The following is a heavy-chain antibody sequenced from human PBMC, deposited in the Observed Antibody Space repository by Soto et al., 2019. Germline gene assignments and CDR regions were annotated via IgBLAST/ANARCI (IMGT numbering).Heavy chain of an antibody. CDR2: INHSGST. J-gene: IGHJ5*02. V-gene: IGHV4-34*01. Sequence: PSGTLSLACAVYGGSFSGYYWSWIRQPPGKGLERIGEINHSGSTNYNPSLKSRVTISVDTSKNQFSLKLSSVTAADTAVYYCARSAMVRGVIKMFWFDPWGQGTLVTVSS. D-gene: IGHD3-10*01. CDR1: GGSFSGYY. CDR3: ARSAMVRGVIKMFWFDP.